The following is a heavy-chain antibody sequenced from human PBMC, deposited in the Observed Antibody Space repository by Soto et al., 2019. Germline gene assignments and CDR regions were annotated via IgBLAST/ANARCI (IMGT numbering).Heavy chain of an antibody. D-gene: IGHD2-2*01. V-gene: IGHV4-59*01. CDR2: IYYSGST. Sequence: PSETLSLTCTVSGGSISSYYWSWIRQPPGKGLEWIGYIYYSGSTNYNPSLKSRVTISVDTSKDQFSLKLSSVTAADTAVYYCAREGVYCSSTSCYFSLDYWGQGTLVTVSS. CDR3: AREGVYCSSTSCYFSLDY. CDR1: GGSISSYY. J-gene: IGHJ4*02.